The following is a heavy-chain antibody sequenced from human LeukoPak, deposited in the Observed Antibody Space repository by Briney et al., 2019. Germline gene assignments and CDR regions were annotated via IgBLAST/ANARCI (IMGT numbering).Heavy chain of an antibody. J-gene: IGHJ4*02. Sequence: GRSLRLSCAASGFTFSSYAMHWVRQAPGKGLEWVAVISYDGSNKYYADSVKGRFTISRDNSKNTLYLQMNSLRAEDTAVYYCARAGGRIAVAGNGFDYWGQGTLVTVSS. CDR1: GFTFSSYA. CDR3: ARAGGRIAVAGNGFDY. CDR2: ISYDGSNK. V-gene: IGHV3-30-3*01. D-gene: IGHD6-19*01.